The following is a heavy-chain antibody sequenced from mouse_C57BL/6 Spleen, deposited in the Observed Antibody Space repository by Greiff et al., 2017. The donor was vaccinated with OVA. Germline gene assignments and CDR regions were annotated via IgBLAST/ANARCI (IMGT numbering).Heavy chain of an antibody. D-gene: IGHD1-1*01. Sequence: EVKLMESEGGLVQPGSSMKLSCTASGFTFSDYYMAWVRQVPEKGLEWVANINYDGSSTYYLDSLKSRFFISRDNAKNILYLQMSILKSEDTATYYCARGSYYCGSSHWYFDVWGTGTTVTVSS. CDR2: INYDGSST. V-gene: IGHV5-16*01. CDR1: GFTFSDYY. J-gene: IGHJ1*03. CDR3: ARGSYYCGSSHWYFDV.